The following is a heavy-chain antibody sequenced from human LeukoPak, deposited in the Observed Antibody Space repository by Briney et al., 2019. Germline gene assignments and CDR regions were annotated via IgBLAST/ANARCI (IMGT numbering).Heavy chain of an antibody. CDR2: IYTSGST. Sequence: SQTLSLACTVSGGSISSGSYYWSWIRQPAGKGLEWIGRIYTSGSTNYNPSLKSRVTISVDTSKNQFSLKLSSVTAADTAVYYCARDRGWFDPWGQGTLVTVSS. V-gene: IGHV4-61*02. CDR1: GGSISSGSYY. CDR3: ARDRGWFDP. J-gene: IGHJ5*02.